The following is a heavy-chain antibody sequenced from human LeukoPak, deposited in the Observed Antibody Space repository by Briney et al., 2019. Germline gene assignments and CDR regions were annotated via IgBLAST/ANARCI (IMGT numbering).Heavy chain of an antibody. CDR3: ARVRYFDWLGPFDY. CDR1: GFTFSSYA. Sequence: GSLRLSCAASGFTFSSYAMGWVRQAPGKGLEWVSAISGSGGSTYYADSVKGRFTISRDNAKKSLYLQMNSLRAEDTAVYYCARVRYFDWLGPFDYWGQGTLVTVSS. J-gene: IGHJ4*02. CDR2: ISGSGGST. V-gene: IGHV3-23*01. D-gene: IGHD3-9*01.